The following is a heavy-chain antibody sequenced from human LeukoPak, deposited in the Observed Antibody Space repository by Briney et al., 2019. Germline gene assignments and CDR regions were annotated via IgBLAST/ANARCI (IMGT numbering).Heavy chain of an antibody. CDR1: GYSFTSYW. Sequence: PGESLQISCKGSGYSFTSYWIGWVRQMPGKGLEWMGIIYPGDSDTRYSPSLQGQVTISVDTSIGTAYLQWSSLKASDTAIYYCARQNDFRLDYWGQGTLVTVSP. J-gene: IGHJ4*02. CDR2: IYPGDSDT. D-gene: IGHD3-3*01. CDR3: ARQNDFRLDY. V-gene: IGHV5-51*01.